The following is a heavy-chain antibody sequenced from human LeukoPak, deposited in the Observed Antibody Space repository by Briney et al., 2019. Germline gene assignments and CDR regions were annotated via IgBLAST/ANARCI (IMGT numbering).Heavy chain of an antibody. D-gene: IGHD2-15*01. V-gene: IGHV3-53*01. CDR3: AREVGYCSGGSCYFGFDY. CDR2: IYSGGST. Sequence: GGSLRLSCAASGFTVSSNYMSWVRQAPGKGLEWVSVIYSGGSTYYADSVKGRFTISRDNSKNTLYLQMNSLRAEDTAVYYRAREVGYCSGGSCYFGFDYWGQGTLVTVSS. J-gene: IGHJ4*02. CDR1: GFTVSSNY.